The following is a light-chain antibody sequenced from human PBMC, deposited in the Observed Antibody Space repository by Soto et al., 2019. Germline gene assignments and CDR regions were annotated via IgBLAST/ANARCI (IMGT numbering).Light chain of an antibody. CDR1: QSVSNN. CDR3: QQYNKWPPWT. J-gene: IGKJ1*01. Sequence: EIVLTQSPGTLSLSPGERATLSCRASQSVSNNYLAWYQQKPGQAPRLLIYGASNRATGIPDRFSGSGSGTEFTLTISSLQSEDFAVYYCQQYNKWPPWTFGQGTKVDIK. V-gene: IGKV3D-15*01. CDR2: GAS.